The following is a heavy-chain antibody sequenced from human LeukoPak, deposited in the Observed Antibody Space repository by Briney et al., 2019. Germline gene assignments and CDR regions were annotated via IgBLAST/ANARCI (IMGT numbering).Heavy chain of an antibody. D-gene: IGHD6-19*01. CDR2: IYYSGST. V-gene: IGHV4-39*07. CDR1: GGSISSSSYY. J-gene: IGHJ1*01. CDR3: ARTPGIAVAGPGAEYFQH. Sequence: PSETLSLTCTVSGGSISSSSYYWGWIRQPPGKGLEWIGSIYYSGSTNYNPSLKSRVTISVDTSKNQFSLKLSSVTAADTAAYYCARTPGIAVAGPGAEYFQHWGQGTLVTVSS.